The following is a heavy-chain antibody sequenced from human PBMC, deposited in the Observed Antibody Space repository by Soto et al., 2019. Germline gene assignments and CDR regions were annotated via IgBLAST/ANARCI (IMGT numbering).Heavy chain of an antibody. CDR1: GGSISSYY. CDR2: IYYSGST. V-gene: IGHV4-59*08. Sequence: SETLSLTCTVSGGSISSYYWSWIRQPPGKGLEWIGYIYYSGSTNYNPSLKSRVTISVDTSKNQFSLKLSSVTAADTAVYYCARLLNPPRHGDYSYYFDYWGQGTLVTVSS. J-gene: IGHJ4*02. CDR3: ARLLNPPRHGDYSYYFDY. D-gene: IGHD4-17*01.